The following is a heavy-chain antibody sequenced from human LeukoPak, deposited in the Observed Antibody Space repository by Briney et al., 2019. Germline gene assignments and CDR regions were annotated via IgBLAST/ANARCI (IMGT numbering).Heavy chain of an antibody. CDR1: GGSISSSCYY. CDR3: ARGGFYDSSGYRSGDFDI. V-gene: IGHV4-39*07. CDR2: VYYSGST. D-gene: IGHD3-22*01. J-gene: IGHJ3*02. Sequence: SETLSLTCTVSGGSISSSCYYWGWIRQPPGKGLEWIGNVYYSGSTYYNPSLKSRVTISVDTSKNQFSLKLSSVTAADTAVYYCARGGFYDSSGYRSGDFDIWGQGTMVTVSS.